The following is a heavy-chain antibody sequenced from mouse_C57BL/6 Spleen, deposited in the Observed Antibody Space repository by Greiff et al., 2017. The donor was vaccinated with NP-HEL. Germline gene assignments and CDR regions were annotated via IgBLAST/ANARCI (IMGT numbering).Heavy chain of an antibody. J-gene: IGHJ2*01. Sequence: QVQLQQPGAELVMPGASVKLSCKASGYTFTSYWMHWVKQRPGQGLEWIGEIDPSDSYTNYNQKFKGKSTLTVDKSSSTAYMQLSSLTSEDTAIYYCAITTVVEGLDYWGQGTTLTVSS. CDR2: IDPSDSYT. D-gene: IGHD1-1*01. CDR3: AITTVVEGLDY. V-gene: IGHV1-69*01. CDR1: GYTFTSYW.